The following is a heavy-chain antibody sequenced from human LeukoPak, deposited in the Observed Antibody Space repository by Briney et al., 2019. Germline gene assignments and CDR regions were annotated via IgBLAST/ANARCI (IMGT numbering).Heavy chain of an antibody. CDR3: ARGGPWSEAAFDI. CDR2: ISSSGSTI. CDR1: GFTFSSYE. V-gene: IGHV3-48*03. D-gene: IGHD2-15*01. J-gene: IGHJ3*02. Sequence: GGSLRLSCAASGFTFSSYEMNWVRQAPGKGLEWVSYISSSGSTIYYADSVKGRFTISRDNAKNSLYLQMNSLRAEDTAVYYCARGGPWSEAAFDIWGQGTMVTVSS.